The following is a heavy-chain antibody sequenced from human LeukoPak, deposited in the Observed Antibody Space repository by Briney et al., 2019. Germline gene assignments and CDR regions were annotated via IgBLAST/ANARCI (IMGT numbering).Heavy chain of an antibody. Sequence: GGSLRLSCAASGFTFSSYGIHWVRQAPGKGLEWVAFVRYDGSDKYYAGSVKGRFTISRDNSKNTLYLQMNSLRAEDTAVYYCAKSGRDGYNRFGDYWGQGTLVTVPS. J-gene: IGHJ4*02. V-gene: IGHV3-30*02. D-gene: IGHD5-24*01. CDR1: GFTFSSYG. CDR2: VRYDGSDK. CDR3: AKSGRDGYNRFGDY.